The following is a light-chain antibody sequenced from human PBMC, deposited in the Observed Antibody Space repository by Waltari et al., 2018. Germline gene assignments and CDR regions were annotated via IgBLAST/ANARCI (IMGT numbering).Light chain of an antibody. Sequence: QSALTQPASVSGSPGQSITISCTGTSSDVGGYPYVSWYQHHPGKAPKLMIHYVNKRPSGVSNRFSGSKSGNTASLTISGLQAEDEADYYCSSYTSISTFYVFGTGIKVTVL. CDR1: SSDVGGYPY. V-gene: IGLV2-14*03. CDR3: SSYTSISTFYV. J-gene: IGLJ1*01. CDR2: YVN.